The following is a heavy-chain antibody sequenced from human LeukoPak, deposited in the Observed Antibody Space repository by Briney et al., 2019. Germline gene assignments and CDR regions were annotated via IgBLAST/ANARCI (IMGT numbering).Heavy chain of an antibody. J-gene: IGHJ4*02. D-gene: IGHD5-18*01. CDR3: ARARGNTYGYFEY. Sequence: GGSLRLSCAASGLTLSGYWMHWVPQAPGKGLVWVSRINGDASSTSYADSVKGRFTISRDNAKSTLYLQMNSLRVEDTAVYYCARARGNTYGYFEYWGQGTLVTVSS. CDR2: INGDASST. V-gene: IGHV3-74*01. CDR1: GLTLSGYW.